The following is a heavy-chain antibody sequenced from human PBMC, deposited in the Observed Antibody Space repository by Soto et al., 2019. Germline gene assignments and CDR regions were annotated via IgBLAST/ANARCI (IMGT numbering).Heavy chain of an antibody. J-gene: IGHJ4*02. V-gene: IGHV3-23*01. D-gene: IGHD3-22*01. CDR2: ISGSGGST. CDR3: AKDLPGYYYDSSGYYSFDY. CDR1: GFTFSSYA. Sequence: GGSLRLSCAASGFTFSSYAMSWVRQAPGKGLEWVSAISGSGGSTYYADSVKGRFTISRDNSKNTLYLQMNSLRAEDTAVYYCAKDLPGYYYDSSGYYSFDYWGQGTLVTVSS.